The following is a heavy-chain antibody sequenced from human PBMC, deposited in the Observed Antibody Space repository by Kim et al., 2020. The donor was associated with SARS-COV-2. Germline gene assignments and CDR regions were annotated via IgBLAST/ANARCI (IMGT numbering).Heavy chain of an antibody. V-gene: IGHV3-7*01. CDR2: IKEDGSET. J-gene: IGHJ4*01. CDR1: GFTFSTYW. CDR3: ARDKLVGAVTGPSFHY. Sequence: GGSLRLSCAASGFTFSTYWMSWVRQAPGKGLEWVAQIKEDGSETYYVDSVRGRFTISRDNAKNSLSLQMNSLRGEDAALYYCARDKLVGAVTGPSFHYWG. D-gene: IGHD6-19*01.